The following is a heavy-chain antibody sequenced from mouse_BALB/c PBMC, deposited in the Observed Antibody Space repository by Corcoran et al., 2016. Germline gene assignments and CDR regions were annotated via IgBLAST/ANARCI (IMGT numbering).Heavy chain of an antibody. CDR1: GFNIKDTY. CDR3: ARKYGKGSHFDY. J-gene: IGHJ2*01. CDR2: IDPANGNT. V-gene: IGHV14-3*02. Sequence: EVQLQQSGAELVKPGASVKLSCTASGFNIKDTYMHWVKQRPEQGLEWIGRIDPANGNTKYDPKFQGKATITADTSSNTAYMQLSSLTSEDTAVYYCARKYGKGSHFDYWGQGTTLTVSS. D-gene: IGHD2-10*02.